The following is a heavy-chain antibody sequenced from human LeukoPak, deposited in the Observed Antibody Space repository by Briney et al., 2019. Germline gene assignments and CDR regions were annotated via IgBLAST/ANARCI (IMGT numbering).Heavy chain of an antibody. CDR3: AKDSVSMVRGVFDY. V-gene: IGHV3-48*03. Sequence: QTGGSLRLSCAASGFTFSSYEMNWVRQAPGKGLEWVSYISSSGSTRYYADSVKGRFTISRDNAKNTLYLQMNSLRAEDTAVYYCAKDSVSMVRGVFDYWGQGTLVTVSS. J-gene: IGHJ4*02. CDR2: ISSSGSTR. CDR1: GFTFSSYE. D-gene: IGHD3-10*01.